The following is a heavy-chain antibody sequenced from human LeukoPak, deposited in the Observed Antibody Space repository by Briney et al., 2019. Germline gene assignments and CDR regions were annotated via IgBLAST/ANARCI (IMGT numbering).Heavy chain of an antibody. CDR3: ARDQGGTIGLYHYYYMDV. CDR1: GFTFSSYS. Sequence: GGSLRLSCAASGFTFSSYSMSWVRQAPGKGLEWVSSISSSSNYIYYAGSLKGRFTISRDNAKNSLYLQMNSLRAEDTAVYYCARDQGGTIGLYHYYYMDVWGKGTTVTVSS. V-gene: IGHV3-21*01. J-gene: IGHJ6*03. CDR2: ISSSSNYI. D-gene: IGHD1-7*01.